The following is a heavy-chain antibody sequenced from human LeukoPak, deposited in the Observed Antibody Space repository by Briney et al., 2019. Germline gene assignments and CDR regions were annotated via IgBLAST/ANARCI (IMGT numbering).Heavy chain of an antibody. CDR1: GGSISSGSYY. J-gene: IGHJ5*02. V-gene: IGHV4-61*02. CDR2: IYTSGST. D-gene: IGHD2-2*01. Sequence: SETLSLTCTVSGGSISSGSYYWSWIRQPAGKGLEWIGRIYTSGSTNYNPSLKSRVTISVDTSKNQFSLKLSSVTAADTAVYYCARDRCSSTSCSLTTNWFDPWGQGTLVTVSS. CDR3: ARDRCSSTSCSLTTNWFDP.